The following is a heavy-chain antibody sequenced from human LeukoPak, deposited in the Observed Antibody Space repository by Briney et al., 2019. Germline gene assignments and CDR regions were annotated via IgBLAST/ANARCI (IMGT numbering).Heavy chain of an antibody. J-gene: IGHJ4*02. CDR3: ASERPSSSWYDY. Sequence: GGSLRLSCAASGFTFSSYWMTWVRQAPGKGLEWVANIYQDGIEKYYVGSVRGRFTISRDNAKNSLYLQMNSLRAEDTGVYYCASERPSSSWYDYWGQGTLVTVSS. CDR2: IYQDGIEK. D-gene: IGHD6-13*01. V-gene: IGHV3-7*01. CDR1: GFTFSSYW.